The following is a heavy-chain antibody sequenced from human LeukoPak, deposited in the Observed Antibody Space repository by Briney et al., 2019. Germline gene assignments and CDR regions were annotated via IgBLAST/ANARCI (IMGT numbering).Heavy chain of an antibody. D-gene: IGHD6-13*01. CDR3: ARAFVGIAAAQDY. CDR2: ISYDGSNK. V-gene: IGHV3-30*03. J-gene: IGHJ4*02. Sequence: GGSLRLSCAASGFSFSSYGMHWVRQAPGKGLEWVAVISYDGSNKYYADSVKGRFTISRDNSKNTLYLQMNSLRAEDTAVYYCARAFVGIAAAQDYWGQGTLVTVSS. CDR1: GFSFSSYG.